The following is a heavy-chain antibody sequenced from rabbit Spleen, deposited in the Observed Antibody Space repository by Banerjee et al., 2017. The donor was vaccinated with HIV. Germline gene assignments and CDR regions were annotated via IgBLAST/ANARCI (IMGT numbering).Heavy chain of an antibody. V-gene: IGHV1S45*01. CDR3: ARDTGSSFASYGMDL. J-gene: IGHJ6*01. Sequence: QEQLGESGGGLVQPEGSLTLTCTASGFSFNGGYDMCWVRQSPGKGLEWVACAYAGSSGNTYSATWAKGRFTVSKTSSTTVTLQMTSLTVADTATYFCARDTGSSFASYGMDLWGQGTLVTVS. CDR2: AYAGSSGNT. CDR1: GFSFNGGYD. D-gene: IGHD8-1*01.